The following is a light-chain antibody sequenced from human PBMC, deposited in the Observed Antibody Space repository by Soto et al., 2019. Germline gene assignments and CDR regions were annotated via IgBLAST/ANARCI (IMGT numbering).Light chain of an antibody. V-gene: IGKV1-5*01. Sequence: GDRVTITCRASQSISGWLAWYQQKPGKAPKLLIYDASSLESGVPSRFSGSGSGTESTLTISSLQPDDFATYYCQHYNSYSEAFGQGTKVDIK. CDR2: DAS. CDR1: QSISGW. J-gene: IGKJ1*01. CDR3: QHYNSYSEA.